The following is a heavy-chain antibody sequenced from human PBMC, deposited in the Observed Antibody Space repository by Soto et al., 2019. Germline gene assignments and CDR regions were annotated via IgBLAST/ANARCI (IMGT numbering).Heavy chain of an antibody. J-gene: IGHJ6*02. CDR3: VKSGSSWYGDFYYVVAV. V-gene: IGHV3-23*01. CDR2: ISGIGGST. CDR1: GFTFSNSA. D-gene: IGHD6-13*01. Sequence: PGGSLRLSCAASGFTFSNSAMTWVRQAPGKGLEWVSSISGIGGSTYYADSVKGRFTISRDNSKNTLYVQMNSLRADDTAVYYCVKSGSSWYGDFYYVVAVWGQGSTVTVSS.